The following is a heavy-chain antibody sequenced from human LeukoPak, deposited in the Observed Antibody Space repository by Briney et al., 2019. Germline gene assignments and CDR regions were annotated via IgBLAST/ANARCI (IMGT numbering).Heavy chain of an antibody. D-gene: IGHD2-2*01. CDR1: GDSISSNY. V-gene: IGHV4-38-2*02. J-gene: IGHJ5*02. CDR2: MYHSGDT. CDR3: ARSKAHLSTSWYGTWFDP. Sequence: SETLSLTCTVSGDSISSNYWSWIRQPPGKGLEWIGSMYHSGDTYYNPSLKSRVTISVDTSKNQLSLKLSSVTAADTAVYYCARSKAHLSTSWYGTWFDPWGQGTLVTVSS.